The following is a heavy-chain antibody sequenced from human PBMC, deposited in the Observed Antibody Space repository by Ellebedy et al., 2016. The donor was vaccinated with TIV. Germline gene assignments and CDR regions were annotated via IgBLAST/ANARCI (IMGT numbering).Heavy chain of an antibody. V-gene: IGHV3-30-3*01. D-gene: IGHD6-19*01. CDR1: GFTFSSYA. CDR3: ARERGGWSGMDV. Sequence: GESLKISXAASGFTFSSYAMHWVRQAPGKGLEWVAVISYDGSNKYYADSVKGRFTISRDNAKNSLYLQMNSLRAEDTAVYYCARERGGWSGMDVWGQGTTVTVSS. CDR2: ISYDGSNK. J-gene: IGHJ6*02.